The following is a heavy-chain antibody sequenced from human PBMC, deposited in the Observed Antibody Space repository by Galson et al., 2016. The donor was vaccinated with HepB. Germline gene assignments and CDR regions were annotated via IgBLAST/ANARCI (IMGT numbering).Heavy chain of an antibody. Sequence: SLRLSCATSGFTFSNYWMSWVRQAPGKGLEWVANIKPDGSEKYYVDSVKGRFTISRDNAKNSLYLQMNSLRAEDTAVYYCTLYYYDSSGFLEYLQHRGQGTRVTVSS. D-gene: IGHD3-22*01. CDR3: TLYYYDSSGFLEYLQH. V-gene: IGHV3-7*03. CDR1: GFTFSNYW. J-gene: IGHJ1*01. CDR2: IKPDGSEK.